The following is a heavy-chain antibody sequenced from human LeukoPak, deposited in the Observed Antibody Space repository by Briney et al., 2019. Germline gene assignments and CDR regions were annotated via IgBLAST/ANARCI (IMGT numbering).Heavy chain of an antibody. V-gene: IGHV4-4*02. D-gene: IGHD6-13*01. CDR3: ATGGDTSSARGYYAMDV. CDR1: GGSISSSNW. CDR2: IYSSGYT. Sequence: SETLSLTCAVSGGSISSSNWWSWVRQPPGKGLEWIGRIYSSGYTNYNPSLKSRVTMSVDTSKNQFSLKVSSVTAADTAVYYCATGGDTSSARGYYAMDVWGQGTTVTVSS. J-gene: IGHJ6*02.